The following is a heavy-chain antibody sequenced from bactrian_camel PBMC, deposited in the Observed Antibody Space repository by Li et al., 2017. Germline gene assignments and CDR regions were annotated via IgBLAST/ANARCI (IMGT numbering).Heavy chain of an antibody. CDR2: INSGGHIT. J-gene: IGHJ4*01. CDR1: GFAFYSWD. Sequence: DVQLVESGGGLVQPGGSLRLSCAAFGFAFYSWDMNWVRQAPGKGLEWVGAINSGGHITWYGDCVKGRFTISRDNAKNTVYLQLNSLQTEDTALYYCAVHGSDWWELPSDYWGQGTQVTVS. V-gene: IGHV3S40*01. CDR3: AVHGSDWWELPSDY. D-gene: IGHD6*01.